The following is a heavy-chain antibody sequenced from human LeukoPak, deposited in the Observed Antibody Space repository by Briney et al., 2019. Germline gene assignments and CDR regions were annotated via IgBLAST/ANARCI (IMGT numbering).Heavy chain of an antibody. Sequence: GGSLRLSCAASGFTFSYYAMHWVRQAPGKGLEWVAVLSYDGNNKYYADSVKGRFTISRDNAKNSLYLQMNSLRAEDTAVYYCARGGNPLLDYWGQGALVTVSS. CDR1: GFTFSYYA. D-gene: IGHD4-23*01. CDR2: LSYDGNNK. CDR3: ARGGNPLLDY. V-gene: IGHV3-30*04. J-gene: IGHJ4*02.